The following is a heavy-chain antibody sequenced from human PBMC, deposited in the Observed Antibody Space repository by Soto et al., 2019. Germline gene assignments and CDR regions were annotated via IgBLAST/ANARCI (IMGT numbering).Heavy chain of an antibody. Sequence: GGSLRLSCTASGFTSGDYAMSWVRQAPGKGLEWVGFIRNKAYGGTTEYAASVKGRFTISRDDSRSIAYLQMNSLRTEDTAMYYCTRDQWPLYSSGLYYFDYWGQGTLVTVSS. CDR2: IRNKAYGGTT. V-gene: IGHV3-49*04. CDR1: GFTSGDYA. J-gene: IGHJ4*02. D-gene: IGHD6-19*01. CDR3: TRDQWPLYSSGLYYFDY.